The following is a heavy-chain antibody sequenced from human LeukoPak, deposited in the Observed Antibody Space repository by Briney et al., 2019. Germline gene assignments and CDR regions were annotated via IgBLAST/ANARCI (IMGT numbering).Heavy chain of an antibody. CDR1: GFTFSSYG. V-gene: IGHV3-30*02. CDR2: IRYDGSNK. D-gene: IGHD3-16*01. Sequence: GGSLSLSCAASGFTFSSYGMHWVRQAPGQGLEGVAFIRYDGSNKYYADSVKGRFTISRDNSKNTLYLQMNSLRAEDTAVYYCAKDGGYRTLNYFDYWGQGTLVTVSS. CDR3: AKDGGYRTLNYFDY. J-gene: IGHJ4*02.